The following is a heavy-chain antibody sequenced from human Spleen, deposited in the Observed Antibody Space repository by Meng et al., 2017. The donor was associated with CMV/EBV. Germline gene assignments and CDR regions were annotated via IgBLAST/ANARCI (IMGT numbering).Heavy chain of an antibody. CDR1: GFTFSSYW. D-gene: IGHD3-3*01. V-gene: IGHV3-9*03. CDR2: ISWHGKDI. Sequence: LSLTCAASGFTFSSYWMSWVRQAPGKGLEWISGISWHGKDIAYADSVKGRFTISRDNAKNSLYLQMNSLRTEDMALYFCAKRRLFGVVAPMDYWGQGILVTVSS. CDR3: AKRRLFGVVAPMDY. J-gene: IGHJ4*02.